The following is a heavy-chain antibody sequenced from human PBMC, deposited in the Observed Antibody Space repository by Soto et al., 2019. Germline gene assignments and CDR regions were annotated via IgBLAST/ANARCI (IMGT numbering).Heavy chain of an antibody. V-gene: IGHV3-9*01. CDR3: AKDLLNYVSYWYFAL. CDR2: ISWNSGSI. D-gene: IGHD1-7*01. Sequence: EVQLVESGGGLVQPGRSLRLSCAASGFTFDDYAMHWVRQAPGKGLEGVSGISWNSGSIGYADSVKGRFTISSDNAKNSLYRQMNSLRAEDTALYYCAKDLLNYVSYWYFALWGRGTLVTVSS. CDR1: GFTFDDYA. J-gene: IGHJ2*01.